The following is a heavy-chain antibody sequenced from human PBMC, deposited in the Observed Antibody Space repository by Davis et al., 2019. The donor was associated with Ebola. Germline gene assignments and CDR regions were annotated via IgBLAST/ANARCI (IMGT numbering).Heavy chain of an antibody. CDR2: ISYDGSNK. J-gene: IGHJ4*02. D-gene: IGHD5-12*01. Sequence: PGGSLRLSCAASGFTFSSYAMHWVRQAPGKGLEWVAVISYDGSNKYYADSVKGRFTISRDNAKNSLYLQMSSLRDEDTAVYYCAREGWLQTFDYWGQGTLVTVSS. CDR3: AREGWLQTFDY. V-gene: IGHV3-30-3*01. CDR1: GFTFSSYA.